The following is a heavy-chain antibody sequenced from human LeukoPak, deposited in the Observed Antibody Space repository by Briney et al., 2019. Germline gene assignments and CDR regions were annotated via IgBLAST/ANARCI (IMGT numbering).Heavy chain of an antibody. J-gene: IGHJ4*02. V-gene: IGHV3-23*01. D-gene: IGHD3-22*01. Sequence: HPGGSLRLSCAASGFTFSNYAMSWVRQAPGKGLEWVSAISGSGGSTYYADSVKGRFTISRDNSKNTLYLQMNSLRAEDTAVYYCAKDPPRITMIVVDKDDYWGQGTLVTVSS. CDR1: GFTFSNYA. CDR2: ISGSGGST. CDR3: AKDPPRITMIVVDKDDY.